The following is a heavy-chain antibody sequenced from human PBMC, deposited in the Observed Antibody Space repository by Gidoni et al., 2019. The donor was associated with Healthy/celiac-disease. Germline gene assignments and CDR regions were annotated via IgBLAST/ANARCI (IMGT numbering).Heavy chain of an antibody. D-gene: IGHD2-2*01. CDR2: IYYSGST. Sequence: QVQLQESGPGLVKPSQTLSLTCTVSAGSISSGDYYWSWIRQPPGKGLEWIGYIYYSGSTYYNPSLKSRVTISVDTSKNQFSLKLGSVTAADTAVYYYAAEVPAASNWNYPYYYMDVWDKGTTVTVSS. CDR3: AAEVPAASNWNYPYYYMDV. CDR1: AGSISSGDYY. V-gene: IGHV4-30-4*01. J-gene: IGHJ6*03.